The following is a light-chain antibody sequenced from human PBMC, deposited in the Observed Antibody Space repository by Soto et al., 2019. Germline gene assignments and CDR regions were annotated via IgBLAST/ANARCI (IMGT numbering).Light chain of an antibody. Sequence: QSALTQPASVSGSPGQSITISCTGTSSDVGGYNYVFWYQQHPGKAPKLMIYEVSNRPSGVSNRFSGSKSGNTASLTISGLQAEDEADYYCSSYTSSSTNYVFGTGTKLTVL. CDR3: SSYTSSSTNYV. V-gene: IGLV2-14*01. J-gene: IGLJ1*01. CDR1: SSDVGGYNY. CDR2: EVS.